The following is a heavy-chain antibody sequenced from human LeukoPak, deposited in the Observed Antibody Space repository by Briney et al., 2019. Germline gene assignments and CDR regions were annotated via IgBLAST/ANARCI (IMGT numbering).Heavy chain of an antibody. V-gene: IGHV4-34*01. CDR2: INHSGST. CDR3: ARQSSDILTGYYRGPYYYYGMDV. J-gene: IGHJ6*02. D-gene: IGHD3-9*01. CDR1: GGSFSGYY. Sequence: SETLSLTCAVYGGSFSGYYWSWIRQPPGKGLEWIGEINHSGSTNYNPSLKSRVTISVDTSKNQFSLKLSSVTAADTAVYYCARQSSDILTGYYRGPYYYYGMDVWGQGTTVTVSS.